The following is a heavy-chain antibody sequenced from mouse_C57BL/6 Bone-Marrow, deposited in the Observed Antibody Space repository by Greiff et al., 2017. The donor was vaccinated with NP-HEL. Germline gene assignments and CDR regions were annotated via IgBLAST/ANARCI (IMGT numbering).Heavy chain of an antibody. CDR1: GYTFTDYN. J-gene: IGHJ4*01. CDR2: INPNNGGT. CDR3: ARVGKLRYAKDY. V-gene: IGHV1-18*01. D-gene: IGHD1-1*01. Sequence: VQLQQSGPELVKPGASVKIPCKASGYTFTDYNMDWVKQSHGQSLEWIGDINPNNGGTIYNQKFKGKATLTVDKSSSTAYMELRSLTSEDTAGYYCARVGKLRYAKDYWGQGTSVTVSS.